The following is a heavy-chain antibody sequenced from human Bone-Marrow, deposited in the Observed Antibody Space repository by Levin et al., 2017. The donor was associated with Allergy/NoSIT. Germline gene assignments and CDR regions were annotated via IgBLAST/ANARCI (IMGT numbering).Heavy chain of an antibody. CDR2: IYGGGTK. J-gene: IGHJ5*02. D-gene: IGHD4/OR15-4a*01. V-gene: IGHV3-66*01. CDR1: GISVSRNY. Sequence: GGSLRLSCVASGISVSRNYMGWVRQAPGKGLEWVSVIYGGGTKYYADSVKGRFTVSRDNSQNTLYLQMDSLRAEDTAVYYCARGPTMTMCVWFDPWGQGAVVTVSS. CDR3: ARGPTMTMCVWFDP.